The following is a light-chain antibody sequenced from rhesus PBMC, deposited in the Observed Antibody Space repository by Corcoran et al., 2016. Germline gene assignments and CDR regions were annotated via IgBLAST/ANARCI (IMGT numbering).Light chain of an antibody. CDR3: LQYDSSPWT. CDR2: KSS. J-gene: IGKJ1*01. CDR1: QSVNSW. V-gene: IGKV1-22*01. Sequence: DIQMTQSPSSLSASVGDTVTITCRASQSVNSWLDWYQQKPGKAPKLLVYKSSSLQSGVLSRFSGSGAGTDFSLTISSLQPEDFATYYCLQYDSSPWTFGQGTKVDIK.